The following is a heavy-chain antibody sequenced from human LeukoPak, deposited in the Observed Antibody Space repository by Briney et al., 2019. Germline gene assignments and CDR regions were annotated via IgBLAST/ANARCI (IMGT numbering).Heavy chain of an antibody. CDR3: VHRQTGSTSFDY. Sequence: SGPTLVKPTQTLTLTCSFSGFSLTTTGVAVGWIRQPPGKALEWLALIFWDDDKKYSPSLKSRVTIIKDTSNNQVVLIITNVDPVDTATYHCVHRQTGSTSFDYWGQGTLVIVSS. V-gene: IGHV2-5*02. J-gene: IGHJ4*02. CDR1: GFSLTTTGVA. D-gene: IGHD1-1*01. CDR2: IFWDDDK.